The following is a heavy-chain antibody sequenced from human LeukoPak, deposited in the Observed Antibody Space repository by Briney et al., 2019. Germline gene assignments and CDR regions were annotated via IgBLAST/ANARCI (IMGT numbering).Heavy chain of an antibody. CDR3: ASLLLWSEDDAFDI. V-gene: IGHV3-48*03. D-gene: IGHD3-10*01. CDR1: GFTFSSYE. Sequence: PGGFLRLSCAASGFTFSSYEMNWVRQAPGKGLEWVSYISSSGSTIYYADSVKGRFTISRDNAKNSLYLQMNSLRAEDTAVYYCASLLLWSEDDAFDIWGQGTMVTVSS. J-gene: IGHJ3*02. CDR2: ISSSGSTI.